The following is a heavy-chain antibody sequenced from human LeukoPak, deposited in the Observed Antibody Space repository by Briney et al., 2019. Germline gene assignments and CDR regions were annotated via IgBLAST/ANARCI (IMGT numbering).Heavy chain of an antibody. CDR2: ISGSSIYI. Sequence: PGGSLRLSCAASGFTFSSYAMNWVRQAPGRGLEWVSSISGSSIYIYYADLVKGRFTISRDNAKNSLYRQMNSLRAEDTAVYYCASNWSDGALVIGGQGTRVTVSA. CDR3: ASNWSDGALVI. V-gene: IGHV3-21*01. J-gene: IGHJ4*02. D-gene: IGHD1-1*01. CDR1: GFTFSSYA.